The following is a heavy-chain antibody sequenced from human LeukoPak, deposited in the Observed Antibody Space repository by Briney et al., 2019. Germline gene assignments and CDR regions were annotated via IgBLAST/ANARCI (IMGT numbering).Heavy chain of an antibody. CDR2: ISSLSGTI. CDR1: GFTFSSYS. CDR3: ARLYDGSAYHADHFDY. V-gene: IGHV3-48*01. Sequence: PGGSLRLSCAASGFTFSSYSMNWVRQAPGEGLEWVSYISSLSGTIYYADSVKGRFTISRDNAKNSLYLQMNSLRAEDTAVYYCARLYDGSAYHADHFDYWGQGTLVIVSS. J-gene: IGHJ4*02. D-gene: IGHD3-22*01.